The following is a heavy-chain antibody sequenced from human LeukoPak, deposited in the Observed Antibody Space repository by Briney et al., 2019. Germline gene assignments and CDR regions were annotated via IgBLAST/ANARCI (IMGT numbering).Heavy chain of an antibody. V-gene: IGHV3-7*01. J-gene: IGHJ4*02. CDR1: GVTFSSDW. Sequence: PGGGLRVFCAASGVTFSSDWMSWGREAPGKGLEWVANINEDGSEKYYVDSVKGRFTISRDNAKTSLYLQMNSLRAEDTAAYYCARVVDSWGQGTLVTVSS. CDR2: INEDGSEK. CDR3: ARVVDS.